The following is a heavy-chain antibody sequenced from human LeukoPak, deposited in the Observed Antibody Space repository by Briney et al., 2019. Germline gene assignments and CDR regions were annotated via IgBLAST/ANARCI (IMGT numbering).Heavy chain of an antibody. CDR3: ARMAADAYCGDCRIWYFDL. CDR2: INHSGST. Sequence: KSSETLSLTCAVSGGSISSSNWWSWVRQPPGKGLEWIGEINHSGSTNYNPSLKSRVTISVDTSKNQFSLKLSSVTAADTAVYYCARMAADAYCGDCRIWYFDLWGRGTLVTVSS. V-gene: IGHV4-4*02. D-gene: IGHD2-21*01. J-gene: IGHJ2*01. CDR1: GGSISSSNW.